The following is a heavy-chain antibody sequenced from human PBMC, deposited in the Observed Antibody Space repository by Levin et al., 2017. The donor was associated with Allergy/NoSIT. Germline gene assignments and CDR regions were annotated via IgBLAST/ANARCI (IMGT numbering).Heavy chain of an antibody. CDR3: ARDRSYYDSTAMDG. J-gene: IGHJ6*02. V-gene: IGHV3-21*01. CDR1: GFTFSSYS. CDR2: ISSSSSYI. Sequence: GGSLRLSCAASGFTFSSYSMNWVRQAPGKGLEWVSSISSSSSYIYYADSVKGRFTISRDNAKNSLYLQMNSLRAEDTAVYYCARDRSYYDSTAMDGWGQGTTVTVSS. D-gene: IGHD3-22*01.